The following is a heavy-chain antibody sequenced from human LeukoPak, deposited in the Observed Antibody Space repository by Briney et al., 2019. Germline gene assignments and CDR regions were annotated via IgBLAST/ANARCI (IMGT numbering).Heavy chain of an antibody. CDR3: ARAPLRDIVVVVAAESYYYYYYGMDV. CDR1: GGTFSSYA. CDR2: IIPIFGTA. D-gene: IGHD2-15*01. Sequence: ASVKVSCTASGGTFSSYAISWVRQAPGQGLEWMGGIIPIFGTANYAQKFQGRVTITADESTSTAYMELSSLRSEDTAVYYCARAPLRDIVVVVAAESYYYYYYGMDVWGQGTTVTVSS. J-gene: IGHJ6*02. V-gene: IGHV1-69*13.